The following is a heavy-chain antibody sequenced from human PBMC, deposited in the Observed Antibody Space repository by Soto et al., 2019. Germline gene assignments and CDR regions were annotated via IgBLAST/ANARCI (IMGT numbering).Heavy chain of an antibody. CDR1: GGFVSSGNYY. J-gene: IGHJ3*02. V-gene: IGHV4-34*01. D-gene: IGHD1-1*01. CDR2: MSHSGGT. Sequence: QEQLQQWGAGLLKPSETLSLTCAVYGGFVSSGNYYWSWIRQPPGKGLEWIGEMSHSGGTHFNPSLKSRGTTSVDTSKNQFSLKMSSMTAADTALYYWARVERGTATTVVDAFDIWGPGTMVTVSS. CDR3: ARVERGTATTVVDAFDI.